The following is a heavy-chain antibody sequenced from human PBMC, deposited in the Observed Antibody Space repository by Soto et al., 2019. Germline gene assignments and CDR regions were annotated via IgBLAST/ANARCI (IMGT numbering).Heavy chain of an antibody. J-gene: IGHJ6*02. Sequence: SLRLSCAASGFTFSRYSMNWVRQAPGTGLEWVSYISSSSSTIYYADSVKGRFTISRDNAKNSLYLQMNSLRAEDTAVYYCARVVRRYCSGGSCYSVDYYYGMDVWGQGTTVTVSS. CDR1: GFTFSRYS. CDR3: ARVVRRYCSGGSCYSVDYYYGMDV. D-gene: IGHD2-15*01. CDR2: ISSSSSTI. V-gene: IGHV3-48*04.